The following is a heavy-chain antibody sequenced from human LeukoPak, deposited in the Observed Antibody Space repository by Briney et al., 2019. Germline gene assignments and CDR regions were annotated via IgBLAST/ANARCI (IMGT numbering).Heavy chain of an antibody. CDR3: ATLVSSGSYYYFDY. J-gene: IGHJ4*02. V-gene: IGHV4-59*01. D-gene: IGHD1-26*01. CDR2: IYYSGST. CDR1: GGSISSYY. Sequence: PSETLSLTCTVSGGSISSYYWSWIRQPPGEGLEWIGYIYYSGSTNYNPSLKSRVTISVDTSKNQFSLKLSSVTAADTAVYYCATLVSSGSYYYFDYWGRGTLVTVSS.